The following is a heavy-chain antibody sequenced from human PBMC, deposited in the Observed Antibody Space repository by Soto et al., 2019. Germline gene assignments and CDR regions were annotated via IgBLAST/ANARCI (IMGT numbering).Heavy chain of an antibody. CDR1: GGSFSGYY. J-gene: IGHJ4*02. Sequence: ASETLSLTCAVYGGSFSGYYWSWIRQSPGKGLEWIGFIYYSGSTKYKPSLKSRVSISVDTSKNQFSLKVSSATAADTAVYYCARHSNRNYGLYYFDYWGLGALVTVSS. CDR2: IYYSGST. D-gene: IGHD4-4*01. CDR3: ARHSNRNYGLYYFDY. V-gene: IGHV4-59*08.